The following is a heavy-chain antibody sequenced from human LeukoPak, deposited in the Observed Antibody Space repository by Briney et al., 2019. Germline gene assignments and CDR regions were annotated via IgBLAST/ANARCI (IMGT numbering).Heavy chain of an antibody. D-gene: IGHD2-21*02. CDR1: GFTFSSYA. V-gene: IGHV3-23*01. J-gene: IGHJ1*01. CDR2: ISGSGGST. CDR3: ARKPAYCGGDCYSSYFQH. Sequence: PGGSLRLSCAASGFTFSSYAMSWVRQAPGKGLEWVSAISGSGGSTYYADSVKGRFTISRDNSKNTLYLQMNSLRAEDTAVYYCARKPAYCGGDCYSSYFQHWGQGTLVTVSS.